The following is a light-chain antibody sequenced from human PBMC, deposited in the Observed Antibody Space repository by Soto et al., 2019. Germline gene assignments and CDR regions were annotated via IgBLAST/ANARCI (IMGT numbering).Light chain of an antibody. CDR2: DAS. Sequence: EIVLTQSAAALSKSQGERAALSCRASQSVSSYLAWYQQKPGQAPRLLIYDASNRATGIPARFSGSGSGTDFTLTISSLEPEDFAVYYCQQRSNWPPGLTFGGGTKVDIK. CDR3: QQRSNWPPGLT. J-gene: IGKJ4*01. V-gene: IGKV3-11*01. CDR1: QSVSSY.